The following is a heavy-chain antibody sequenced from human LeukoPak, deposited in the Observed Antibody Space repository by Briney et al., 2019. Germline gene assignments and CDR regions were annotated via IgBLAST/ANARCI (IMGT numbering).Heavy chain of an antibody. CDR1: GFTFSSYA. J-gene: IGHJ4*02. Sequence: PGGSLRLSCAASGFTFSSYAMSWVRQAPGKGLEWVSAISGSGGSTYYADSVKGRFTISRDNSKNTLYLQMNSLRADDTAEYYCARKTDSSGSGDYWGQGTLVTVSS. CDR3: ARKTDSSGSGDY. CDR2: ISGSGGST. D-gene: IGHD3-22*01. V-gene: IGHV3-23*01.